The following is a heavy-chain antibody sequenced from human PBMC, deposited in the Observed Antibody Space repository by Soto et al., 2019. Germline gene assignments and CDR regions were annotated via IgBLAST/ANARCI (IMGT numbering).Heavy chain of an antibody. CDR1: GYTFTDYY. CDR3: ARDEGMPGGRYYLLDQ. J-gene: IGHJ4*02. CDR2: INPNSDGT. D-gene: IGHD1-26*01. Sequence: ASVKVSCKASGYTFTDYYIHWVRQAPGQGLEWMGWINPNSDGTIYAQRFQGRVTLTRDTSISTAYMELSRLRSDDTAVYYCARDEGMPGGRYYLLDQWGQGTQVTVSS. V-gene: IGHV1-2*02.